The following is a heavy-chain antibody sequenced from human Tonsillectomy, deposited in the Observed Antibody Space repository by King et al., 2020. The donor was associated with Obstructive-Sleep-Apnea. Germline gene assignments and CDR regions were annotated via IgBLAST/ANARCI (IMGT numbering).Heavy chain of an antibody. J-gene: IGHJ5*02. Sequence: AQLVQSGGGLVKPGGSLRLSCAASGFTFSSYSMNWVRQAPGKGLEWVSSISSSSSYIYYADSVKGRFTISRDNAKNSLYLQMNSLRAEDTAVYYCASTRATWDWFDPWGQGTLVTASS. CDR2: ISSSSSYI. D-gene: IGHD7-27*01. CDR1: GFTFSSYS. CDR3: ASTRATWDWFDP. V-gene: IGHV3-21*01.